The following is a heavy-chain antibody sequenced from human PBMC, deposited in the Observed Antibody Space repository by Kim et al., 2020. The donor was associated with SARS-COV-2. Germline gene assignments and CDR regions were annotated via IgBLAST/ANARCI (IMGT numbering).Heavy chain of an antibody. J-gene: IGHJ3*01. D-gene: IGHD4-17*01. CDR2: IFYPGNT. Sequence: SETLSLICSVSGGSISRSTHYWAWIRQPPGKGLEWIGTIFYPGNTYYNPSLKSRVTISVDTSKNQFSLRLSSVTAADTAVYYCATEEKDDYGGNSPFWGQGTMVTVSS. CDR3: ATEEKDDYGGNSPF. V-gene: IGHV4-39*07. CDR1: GGSISRSTHY.